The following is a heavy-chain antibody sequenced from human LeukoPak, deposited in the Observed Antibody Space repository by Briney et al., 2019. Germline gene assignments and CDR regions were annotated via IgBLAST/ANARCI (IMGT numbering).Heavy chain of an antibody. CDR1: GFTFSSYE. CDR2: ISSSGSTI. V-gene: IGHV3-48*03. CDR3: AKGKNTGSYLSHVDY. J-gene: IGHJ4*02. D-gene: IGHD3-10*01. Sequence: GALRLSCAASGFTFSSYEMNWVRQAPGKGLEWVSYISSSGSTIYYADSVKGRFTISRDNSKNSLYLQMNSLRTEGTALYYCAKGKNTGSYLSHVDYWGQGTLVTVSS.